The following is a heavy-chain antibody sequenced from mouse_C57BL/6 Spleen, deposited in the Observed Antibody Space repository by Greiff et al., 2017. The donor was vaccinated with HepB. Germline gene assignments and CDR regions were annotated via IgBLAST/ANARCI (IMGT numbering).Heavy chain of an antibody. V-gene: IGHV5-17*01. CDR1: GFTFSDYG. CDR3: AEDWAQDY. CDR2: ISSGSSTI. Sequence: EVQLVESGGGLVKPGGSLKLSCAASGFTFSDYGMHWVRQAPEKGLERVAYISSGSSTIYYADTVKGRFTISRDNAKNTLLLQMTSLRSEDTAMYYCAEDWAQDYWGQGTSVTVSS. D-gene: IGHD4-1*01. J-gene: IGHJ4*01.